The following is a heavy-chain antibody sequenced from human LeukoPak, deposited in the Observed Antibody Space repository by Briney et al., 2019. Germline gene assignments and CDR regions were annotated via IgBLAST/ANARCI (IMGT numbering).Heavy chain of an antibody. D-gene: IGHD3-3*01. Sequence: AASVKVSCKASGYTFTSYAMNWVRQAPGQGLEWMGWINTNTGNPTYAQGFTGRFVFSLDTSVSTAYLQISSLKAEDTAVYYCARLFLFGVVNPYYYYYMDVWGKGTTVTVSS. CDR1: GYTFTSYA. V-gene: IGHV7-4-1*02. CDR3: ARLFLFGVVNPYYYYYMDV. J-gene: IGHJ6*03. CDR2: INTNTGNP.